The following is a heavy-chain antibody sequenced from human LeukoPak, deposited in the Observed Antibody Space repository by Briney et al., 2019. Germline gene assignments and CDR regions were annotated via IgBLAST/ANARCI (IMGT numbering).Heavy chain of an antibody. Sequence: ASVKVSCKASGYTFTSYGISWVRQAPGQGLEWMGWISAYNGNTNYAQKLQGRVTMTTDTSTSTAYMGLRSLRSDDTAVYYCARDNYDILTGYYNYYYYYMDVWGKGTTVTISS. CDR2: ISAYNGNT. D-gene: IGHD3-9*01. J-gene: IGHJ6*03. V-gene: IGHV1-18*01. CDR1: GYTFTSYG. CDR3: ARDNYDILTGYYNYYYYYMDV.